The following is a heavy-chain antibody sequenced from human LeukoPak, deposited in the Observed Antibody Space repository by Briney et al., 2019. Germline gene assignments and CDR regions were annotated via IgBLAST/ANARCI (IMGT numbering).Heavy chain of an antibody. Sequence: GGSLRLSCAASGFTFSAFGMNWVRQAPGKGLEWVANINQDGSEKYYVESVKGRFTISRDNAENSLFLQMNSLRVEDMAVYYCVRSMDVWGQGTTVTVS. CDR2: INQDGSEK. CDR1: GFTFSAFG. CDR3: VRSMDV. V-gene: IGHV3-7*03. J-gene: IGHJ6*02.